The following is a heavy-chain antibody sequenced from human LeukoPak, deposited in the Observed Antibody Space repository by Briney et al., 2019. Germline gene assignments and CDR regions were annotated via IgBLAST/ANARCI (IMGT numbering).Heavy chain of an antibody. CDR2: INPNSGGT. D-gene: IGHD3-10*01. V-gene: IGHV1-2*04. CDR3: ARVLWFGESFDAFDI. Sequence: ASVKVSCKSSGYTFTGYYMHWVRQAPGQGLEWMGWINPNSGGTNYAQKFQGWVTMTRDTSISTAYMELSRLRSDDTAVYYYARVLWFGESFDAFDIWGQGTMVTVSS. CDR1: GYTFTGYY. J-gene: IGHJ3*02.